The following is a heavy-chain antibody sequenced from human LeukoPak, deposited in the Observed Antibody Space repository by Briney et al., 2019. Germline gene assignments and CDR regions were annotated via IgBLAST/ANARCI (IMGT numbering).Heavy chain of an antibody. CDR3: ARGESLDY. D-gene: IGHD3-16*01. CDR1: GYSISSGDY. CDR2: IYHSGRT. Sequence: SETLSVTCTVSGYSISSGDYWGWIRQPPGKGLEWIGSIYHSGRTYHNPSLASRVTISVDTSKNQFSLRLSSLTAADTAVYYCARGESLDYWGQGTLVTVSA. V-gene: IGHV4-38-2*02. J-gene: IGHJ4*02.